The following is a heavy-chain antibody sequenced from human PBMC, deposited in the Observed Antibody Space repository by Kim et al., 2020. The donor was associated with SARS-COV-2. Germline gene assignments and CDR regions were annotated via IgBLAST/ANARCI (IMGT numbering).Heavy chain of an antibody. Sequence: GGSLRLSCTVSGFTFDDAAIHWVRKAPETGLELVCLISGNGRTNYADSVKGRFNISRDNSKNYVYLHMNSLRPEDTAFYYCVKVTHSYDRVWENYRPQWGQGTLVTVSS. CDR2: ISGNGRT. V-gene: IGHV3-43*02. CDR1: GFTFDDAA. D-gene: IGHD3-16*02. J-gene: IGHJ1*01. CDR3: VKVTHSYDRVWENYRPQ.